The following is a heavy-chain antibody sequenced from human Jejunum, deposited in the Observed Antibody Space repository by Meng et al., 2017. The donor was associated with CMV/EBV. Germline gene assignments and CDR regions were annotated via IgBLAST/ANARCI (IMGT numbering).Heavy chain of an antibody. CDR3: TKAFGTTHFSDS. Sequence: SGFAFKSYGMNWVRQAPGKGLEWVGFIRYDGTSNYADSVKGRFTISRDNSRDTLYLQMNNLRTDDTAVYYCTKAFGTTHFSDSWGQGTRVTVSS. CDR1: GFAFKSYG. CDR2: IRYDGTSN. V-gene: IGHV3-30*02. D-gene: IGHD1/OR15-1a*01. J-gene: IGHJ4*02.